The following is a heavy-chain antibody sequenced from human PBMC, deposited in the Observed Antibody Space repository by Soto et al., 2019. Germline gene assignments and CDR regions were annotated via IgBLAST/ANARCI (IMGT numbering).Heavy chain of an antibody. V-gene: IGHV5-51*01. CDR2: IYPGDSDT. Sequence: EVQLVQSGAEVKKPGESLKISCKGSGYSFSNYWIGWLRQMPGKGLEWMGIIYPGDSDTRYSPSFQGQVTIPADKSISTAHRPWSSLKASDTAMYYFARLYSTRYYDRSGYNYWGQGTLVTVSS. J-gene: IGHJ4*02. CDR3: ARLYSTRYYDRSGYNY. D-gene: IGHD3-22*01. CDR1: GYSFSNYW.